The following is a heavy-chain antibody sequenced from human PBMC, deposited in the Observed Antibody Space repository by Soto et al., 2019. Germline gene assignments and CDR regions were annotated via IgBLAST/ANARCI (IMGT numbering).Heavy chain of an antibody. CDR1: GYTFTTYA. CDR2: INAGGGDT. D-gene: IGHD3-10*01. V-gene: IGHV1-3*01. Sequence: ASVKVSCTTSGYTFTTYAMRWTRQAPGQRLEWMGWINAGGGDTKYSQRFQGRVTISRDTSASTVYMELSSLTPEDTAVYYCARGRVVRGVRTSVPHDLWGQGTLVTVSS. CDR3: ARGRVVRGVRTSVPHDL. J-gene: IGHJ4*02.